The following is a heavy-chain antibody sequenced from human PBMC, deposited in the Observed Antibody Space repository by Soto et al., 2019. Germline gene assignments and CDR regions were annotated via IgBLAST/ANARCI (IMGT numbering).Heavy chain of an antibody. Sequence: SESLSLTCAVYGGSFSGYYWSWIRQPPGKGLEWIGEINHSGSTNYNPSLKSRVTISVDTSKNQFSLKLSSVTAADTAVYYCARSYSSSWYNYWGQGTLVTVSS. V-gene: IGHV4-34*01. CDR2: INHSGST. D-gene: IGHD6-13*01. J-gene: IGHJ4*02. CDR3: ARSYSSSWYNY. CDR1: GGSFSGYY.